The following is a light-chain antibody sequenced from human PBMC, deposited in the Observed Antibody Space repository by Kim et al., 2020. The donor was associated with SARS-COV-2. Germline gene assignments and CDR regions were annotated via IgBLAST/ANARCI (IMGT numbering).Light chain of an antibody. J-gene: IGKJ1*01. Sequence: SASVGDRVTITCRASQSISSFLAWYQQKPGKAPKLLISGASSLQSGVPSRFSGSGSGTEFTLTISSLQPDDFAAYYCQQYNDYPWTFGQGTKLEI. V-gene: IGKV1-5*01. CDR2: GAS. CDR1: QSISSF. CDR3: QQYNDYPWT.